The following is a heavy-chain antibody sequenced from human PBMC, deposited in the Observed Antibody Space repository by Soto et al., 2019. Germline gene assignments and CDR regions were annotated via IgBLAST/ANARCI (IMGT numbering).Heavy chain of an antibody. J-gene: IGHJ6*02. CDR2: IIPLHNTS. Sequence: QVHLLQSGAEVKKPGSSLKVSCKVSGGAFTNYSLNWVRHSPRQGLEWLGGIIPLHNTSNYSEKFVGRLSVTADISSSTVYMHLSGLTSGDTATYYCASWSAWNPLYYHGMDVWGQGTTVTVS. CDR1: GGAFTNYS. V-gene: IGHV1-69*06. CDR3: ASWSAWNPLYYHGMDV. D-gene: IGHD1-1*01.